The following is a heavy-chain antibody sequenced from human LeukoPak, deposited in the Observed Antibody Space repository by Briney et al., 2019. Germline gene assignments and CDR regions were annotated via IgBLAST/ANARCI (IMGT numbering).Heavy chain of an antibody. D-gene: IGHD5-18*01. J-gene: IGHJ4*02. V-gene: IGHV1-69*01. CDR1: GGTFSSYA. CDR2: IIPIFGTA. CDR3: ARGHPNGYRYGFSDY. Sequence: ASVKVSCKASGGTFSSYAISWVRQAPGQGLEWMGGIIPIFGTANYAQKFQGRVTITADESTSTAYMELSSLRSEDTAVYYCARGHPNGYRYGFSDYWGQGTLVTVSS.